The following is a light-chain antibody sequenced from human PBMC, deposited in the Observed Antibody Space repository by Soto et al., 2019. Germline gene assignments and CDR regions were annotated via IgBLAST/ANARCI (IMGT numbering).Light chain of an antibody. CDR1: QSVGNT. Sequence: EIVLTQSPATLSLSPGERATLSCRASQSVGNTLVWYQQKPGQAPSLLIYDASNRATGIPARFSGSGSGTDFTLTISSLEPEDFAVYYCLQRTNWPLTFGGGTKVEIK. V-gene: IGKV3-11*01. J-gene: IGKJ4*01. CDR3: LQRTNWPLT. CDR2: DAS.